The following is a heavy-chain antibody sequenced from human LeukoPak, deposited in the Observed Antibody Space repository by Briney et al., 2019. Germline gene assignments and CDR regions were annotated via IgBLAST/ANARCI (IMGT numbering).Heavy chain of an antibody. CDR2: IKEDGSEK. V-gene: IGHV3-7*01. CDR1: RFTFNNYW. J-gene: IGHJ6*03. CDR3: ARNRGVTMVRGVPIYMDV. Sequence: GGSLRLSCAASRFTFNNYWMSWVRQAPGKGLEWVAHIKEDGSEKYYVDSVKGRFTISRDNAKNSLYLQMNSLRAEDTAVYYCARNRGVTMVRGVPIYMDVWGKGTTVTISS. D-gene: IGHD3-10*01.